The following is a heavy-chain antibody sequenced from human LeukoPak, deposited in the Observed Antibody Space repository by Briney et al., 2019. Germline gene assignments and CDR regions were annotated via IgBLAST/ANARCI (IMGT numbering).Heavy chain of an antibody. CDR3: ARGKTTQIDY. V-gene: IGHV3-30-3*01. J-gene: IGHJ4*02. D-gene: IGHD1-7*01. Sequence: GRSLRLSCAASGFTFSSYAMHWVRQAPGKGLEWVAVISYDGSNKYYADSVKGRFTISRDNAKNSLYLQMNSLRAEDTAVYYCARGKTTQIDYWGQGTLVTVSS. CDR2: ISYDGSNK. CDR1: GFTFSSYA.